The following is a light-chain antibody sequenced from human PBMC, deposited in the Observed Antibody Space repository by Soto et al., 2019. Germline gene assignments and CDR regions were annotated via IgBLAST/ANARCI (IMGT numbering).Light chain of an antibody. Sequence: QSALTQPRSVSGSPGQSVTISCTGTSSDVGGYNYVSWYQQHPGKAPKLMIYDVSQRPSGVPDRFSGSKSGNTASLTISGLQAEDEADYYCCSYAATYTFTVVFGGGTKLTVL. J-gene: IGLJ2*01. CDR3: CSYAATYTFTVV. CDR2: DVS. V-gene: IGLV2-11*01. CDR1: SSDVGGYNY.